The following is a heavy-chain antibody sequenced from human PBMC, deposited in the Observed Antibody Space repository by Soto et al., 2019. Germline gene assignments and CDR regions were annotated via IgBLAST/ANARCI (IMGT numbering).Heavy chain of an antibody. Sequence: GASVKVSCKASGYTFTSYGINWVRQAPGQGLEWMGWISAYNGNTNYAQKFQGRVTMTTDTSTSTAYMELSSLRSEDTAVYYCARDPSYYGMDVWGQGTTVTVSS. CDR1: GYTFTSYG. J-gene: IGHJ6*02. CDR2: ISAYNGNT. V-gene: IGHV1-18*01. CDR3: ARDPSYYGMDV.